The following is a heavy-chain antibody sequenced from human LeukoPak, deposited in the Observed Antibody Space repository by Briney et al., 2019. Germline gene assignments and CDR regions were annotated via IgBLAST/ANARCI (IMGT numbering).Heavy chain of an antibody. Sequence: GASVKVSCKASGGTFSSYAISWVRQAPGQGLEWMGGIIPIFGTANYAQKFQGRVTITADESTSTAYMELSSLRSEDAAVYYCARMTYGGNSVSSDYWGQGALVTVSS. J-gene: IGHJ4*02. CDR1: GGTFSSYA. CDR3: ARMTYGGNSVSSDY. CDR2: IIPIFGTA. V-gene: IGHV1-69*01. D-gene: IGHD4-23*01.